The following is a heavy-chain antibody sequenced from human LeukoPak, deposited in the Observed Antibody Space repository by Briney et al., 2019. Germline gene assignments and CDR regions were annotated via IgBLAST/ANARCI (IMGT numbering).Heavy chain of an antibody. D-gene: IGHD2-2*01. CDR3: AKEAYCSSTSCYRRYFQH. CDR1: GFTFSSYW. CDR2: INSDGSST. Sequence: PGGSLRLSCAASGFTFSSYWMHWVRQAPGKGLVWVLRINSDGSSTSYADSVKGRFTISRDNAKNTLYLQMNSLRAEDTAVYYCAKEAYCSSTSCYRRYFQHWGQGTLVTVSS. V-gene: IGHV3-74*01. J-gene: IGHJ1*01.